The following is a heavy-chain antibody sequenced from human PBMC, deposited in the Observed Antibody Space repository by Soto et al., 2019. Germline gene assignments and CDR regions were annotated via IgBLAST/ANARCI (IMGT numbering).Heavy chain of an antibody. CDR3: AREDQYSSGWTDY. Sequence: PSETLSLTCTVSGGSVSSGSYYWSWIRQPPGKGLEWIGYIYYSGSTNYNPSLKSRVTIPVDTSKNQFSLKLSSVTAADTAVYYCAREDQYSSGWTDYWGQGTLVTVSS. J-gene: IGHJ4*02. V-gene: IGHV4-61*01. CDR1: GGSVSSGSYY. CDR2: IYYSGST. D-gene: IGHD6-19*01.